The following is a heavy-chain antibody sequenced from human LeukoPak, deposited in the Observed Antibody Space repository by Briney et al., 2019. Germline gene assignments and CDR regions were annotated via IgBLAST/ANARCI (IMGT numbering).Heavy chain of an antibody. CDR3: AKEIRFLEWLSSGGMDV. Sequence: GGSLRLSCAASGFTFDDYAMHWVRQAPGKGLEWVSGISWNSGSIGYADSVKGRFTIFRDNAKNSLYLQMNSLRAEDTALYYCAKEIRFLEWLSSGGMDVWGQGTTVTVSS. V-gene: IGHV3-9*01. CDR2: ISWNSGSI. CDR1: GFTFDDYA. D-gene: IGHD3-3*01. J-gene: IGHJ6*02.